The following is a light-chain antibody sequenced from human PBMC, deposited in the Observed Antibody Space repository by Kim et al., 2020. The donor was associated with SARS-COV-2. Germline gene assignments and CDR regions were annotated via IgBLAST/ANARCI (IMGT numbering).Light chain of an antibody. J-gene: IGKJ1*01. Sequence: PAATSCGSSRSLVDSDGNTHLSWLQQRPGQPPRPLIYKISNRFSGVPDRFSGSGAGTDFTLEISRVEAEDVGVYYCMQATQFPWTFGQGTKVDIK. CDR2: KIS. CDR1: RSLVDSDGNTH. V-gene: IGKV2-24*01. CDR3: MQATQFPWT.